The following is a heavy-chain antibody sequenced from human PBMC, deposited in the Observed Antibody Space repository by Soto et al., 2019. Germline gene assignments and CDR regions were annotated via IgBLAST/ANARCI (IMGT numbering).Heavy chain of an antibody. J-gene: IGHJ4*02. CDR3: AKGSYGSGSYLYFDY. CDR1: GFTFSSYA. Sequence: EVQLLESGGGLVQPGGSLRLSCAASGFTFSSYAMSWVRQAPGKGLEWVSAISGSGGSTYYADSVKGRFTISRDNSKNTLYLQMNSLRAEVTAVYYCAKGSYGSGSYLYFDYWGQGTLVTVSS. CDR2: ISGSGGST. D-gene: IGHD3-10*01. V-gene: IGHV3-23*01.